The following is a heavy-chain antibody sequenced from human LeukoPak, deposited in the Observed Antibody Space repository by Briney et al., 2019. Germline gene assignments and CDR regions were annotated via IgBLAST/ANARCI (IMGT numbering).Heavy chain of an antibody. D-gene: IGHD3-10*01. CDR2: ISDSGGGT. CDR1: GFSFSRYA. CDR3: ARGLRLLWFGELKS. V-gene: IGHV3-23*01. J-gene: IGHJ5*02. Sequence: GGSLRLSCVASGFSFSRYAMTWVRQALWKGLEGVSIISDSGGGTYYADSVKGRFTISRDNAKNSLYLQMNSLRAEDTAVYYCARGLRLLWFGELKSWGQGTLVTVSS.